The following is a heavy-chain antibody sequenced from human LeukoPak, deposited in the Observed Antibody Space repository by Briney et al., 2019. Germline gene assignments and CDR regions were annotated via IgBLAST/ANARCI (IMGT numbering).Heavy chain of an antibody. Sequence: ASVKVSCKASGYTFTSYGISWVRQAPGQGLEWMGWISAYNGNTNYAQKLQGRVTMTTDTSTSTAYMELRSLRPDDTAVYYCARDPYDFWSGYYFWFDPWGQGTLVTVSS. CDR2: ISAYNGNT. J-gene: IGHJ5*02. CDR3: ARDPYDFWSGYYFWFDP. CDR1: GYTFTSYG. V-gene: IGHV1-18*01. D-gene: IGHD3-3*01.